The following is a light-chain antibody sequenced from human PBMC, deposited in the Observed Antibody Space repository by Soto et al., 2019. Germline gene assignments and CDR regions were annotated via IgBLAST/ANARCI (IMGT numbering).Light chain of an antibody. V-gene: IGLV2-14*01. Sequence: QSALTQPASVSGSPGQSITISCTGTNSDVGGYEYVSWYQQHPGKVPKLMISEVSNRPSGVSNRFSGSKSGITASLTISGLQAEDEADYYCSSYTSSSTAVFGGGTKLTVL. CDR3: SSYTSSSTAV. CDR1: NSDVGGYEY. CDR2: EVS. J-gene: IGLJ2*01.